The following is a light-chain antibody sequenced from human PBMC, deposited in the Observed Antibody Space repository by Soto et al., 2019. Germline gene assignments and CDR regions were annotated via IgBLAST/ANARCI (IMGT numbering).Light chain of an antibody. CDR3: QSYDSSLSGFV. Sequence: QSVLTQPPSVSGAPGQRVTISCTGSSANIGAGYDVHWYQQRPGTAPKLLIYGNSNRPSGVPVRFSGSKSGTSASLAITVLQGEDEADYYGQSYDSSLSGFVFGTGTKVTVL. CDR1: SANIGAGYD. CDR2: GNS. J-gene: IGLJ1*01. V-gene: IGLV1-40*01.